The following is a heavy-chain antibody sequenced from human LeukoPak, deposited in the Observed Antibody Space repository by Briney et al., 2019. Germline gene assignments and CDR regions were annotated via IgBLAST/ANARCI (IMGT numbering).Heavy chain of an antibody. J-gene: IGHJ4*02. D-gene: IGHD2-15*01. CDR1: GFTFSSYA. Sequence: GGSLRLSCAAAGFTFSSYAMSWVRQAPGKGLEWVSAISGSGDSTYYVDSVEGRFTISRDNSKNTLCLQMNSLRAEDTALYYCAKDRLQPLDYWGQGTLVTVSS. V-gene: IGHV3-23*01. CDR2: ISGSGDST. CDR3: AKDRLQPLDY.